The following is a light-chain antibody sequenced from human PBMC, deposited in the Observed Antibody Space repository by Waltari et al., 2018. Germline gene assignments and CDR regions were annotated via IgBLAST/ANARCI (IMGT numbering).Light chain of an antibody. CDR2: WAS. CDR3: QQCYTFPYT. J-gene: IGKJ2*01. CDR1: QSLLSRSNNKKS. V-gene: IGKV4-1*01. Sequence: DIVLTQSPDSLAVSLGEKATIHCKSSQSLLSRSNNKKSLGWYQQKPGQPPKLLITWASTREAGVPDRVSGSGSGTDFTLTISGLQAEDVAVYFCQQCYTFPYTFGQGTQLEIK.